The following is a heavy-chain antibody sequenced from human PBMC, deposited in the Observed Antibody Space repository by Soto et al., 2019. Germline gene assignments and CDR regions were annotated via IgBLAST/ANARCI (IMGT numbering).Heavy chain of an antibody. Sequence: EVQLLESGGGLVQPGGSLRLSCAASGFTFSSYAMRWVRQAPVKGLEWVSAISGSGGSTYYADSVKGRFTISRDNSRDTLYLQMSGLRAEGTAVYYCAGRGSGSYYDYWGQGALVPVSS. CDR1: GFTFSSYA. J-gene: IGHJ4*02. CDR2: ISGSGGST. V-gene: IGHV3-23*01. CDR3: AGRGSGSYYDY. D-gene: IGHD1-26*01.